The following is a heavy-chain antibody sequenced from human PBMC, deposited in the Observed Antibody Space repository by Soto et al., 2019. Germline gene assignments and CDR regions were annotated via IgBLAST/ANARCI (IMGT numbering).Heavy chain of an antibody. J-gene: IGHJ4*02. CDR1: GFTFSRHA. CDR3: VRSRSGAVADSFDL. V-gene: IGHV3-30*10. CDR2: VSKDGSVK. Sequence: QPGGSLRLSCEGAGFTFSRHAFHFFRHSPCKWLEWVAVVSKDGSVKYWIESVKGRYTPSRDNSKKTLYLEMNSLRPEETGVYYCVRSRSGAVADSFDLWGQGTLVTVS. D-gene: IGHD3-10*01.